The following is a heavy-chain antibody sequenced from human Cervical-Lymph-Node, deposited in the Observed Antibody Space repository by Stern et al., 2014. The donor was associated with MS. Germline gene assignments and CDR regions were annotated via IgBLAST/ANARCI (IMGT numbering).Heavy chain of an antibody. J-gene: IGHJ4*02. D-gene: IGHD4-17*01. CDR2: ISSSSSYI. Sequence: EVQLVESGGGLVKPGGSLRLSCAASGFTFSTYSMNWVRQAPGKGLEWVSSISSSSSYIYYADSVLGRFTVSRDNAKNSLYLQMNSLRAEDTAVYYCARADGDYGADYWGQGTLVTVSS. CDR1: GFTFSTYS. V-gene: IGHV3-21*01. CDR3: ARADGDYGADY.